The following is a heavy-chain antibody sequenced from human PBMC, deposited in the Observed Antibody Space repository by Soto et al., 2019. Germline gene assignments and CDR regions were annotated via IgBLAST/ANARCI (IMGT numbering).Heavy chain of an antibody. Sequence: SETLSLTCAVYGGSFSGYYWSWIRQPPGKGLEWIGEINHSGSTDYNPSLKSRVTISVDTSKNQFSLKLSSVTAADTAVYYCARGGDLDCSSTSCSIDYWGQGTLVTVSS. CDR3: ARGGDLDCSSTSCSIDY. J-gene: IGHJ4*02. CDR2: INHSGST. V-gene: IGHV4-34*01. CDR1: GGSFSGYY. D-gene: IGHD2-2*01.